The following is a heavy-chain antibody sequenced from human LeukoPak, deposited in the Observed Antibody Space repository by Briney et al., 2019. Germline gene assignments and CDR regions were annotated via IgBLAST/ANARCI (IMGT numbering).Heavy chain of an antibody. J-gene: IGHJ6*02. CDR3: ARAYYDSSGYWAYYYYGMDV. V-gene: IGHV4-61*08. CDR1: GGSISSGGYY. Sequence: SETLSLTCTVSGGSISSGGYYWSWIRQPPGKGLEWIGYIYYSGSTNYNPSLKSRVTISVDTSKNQFSLKLSSVTAADTAVYYCARAYYDSSGYWAYYYYGMDVWGQGTTVTVSS. CDR2: IYYSGST. D-gene: IGHD3-22*01.